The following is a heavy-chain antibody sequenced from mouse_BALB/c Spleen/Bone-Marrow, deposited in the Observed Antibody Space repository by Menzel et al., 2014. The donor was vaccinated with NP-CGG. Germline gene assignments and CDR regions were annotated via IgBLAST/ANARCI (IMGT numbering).Heavy chain of an antibody. D-gene: IGHD4-1*01. CDR3: TREDTNWDFDY. J-gene: IGHJ2*01. V-gene: IGHV5-6-4*01. CDR1: GFTFSSYT. CDR2: ISSGGSYT. Sequence: EVQVVESGGGLVKPGGSLKLSCAASGFTFSSYTMSWVRQAPEKRLEWVATISSGGSYTYYPDSVKGRFTISRDNAKNTLYLQMSNLKSEDTAMYYCTREDTNWDFDYWGQGTTLTVSS.